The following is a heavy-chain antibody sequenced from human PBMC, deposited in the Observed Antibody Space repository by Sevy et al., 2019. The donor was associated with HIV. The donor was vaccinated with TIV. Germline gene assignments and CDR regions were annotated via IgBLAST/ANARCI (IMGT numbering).Heavy chain of an antibody. J-gene: IGHJ4*01. D-gene: IGHD4-17*01. CDR1: EFTFSNYY. CDR2: ISGRSSYT. CDR3: ARSRSNYADYYFDY. Sequence: GGSLRLSCAASEFTFSNYYMTWIRQAPGKGLEWISYISGRSSYTNYADSVRGRFTISRDNTKNLLYLQMNSLRVEDTAFYYCARSRSNYADYYFDYWGHGTLVTVSS. V-gene: IGHV3-11*06.